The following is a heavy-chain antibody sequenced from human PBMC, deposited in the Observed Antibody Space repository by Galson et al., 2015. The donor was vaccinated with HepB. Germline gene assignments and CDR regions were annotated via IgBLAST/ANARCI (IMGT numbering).Heavy chain of an antibody. Sequence: SLRLSCAASGFSFSNFAMRWVRQAPGKGLEWVSAITGSGDVAYYLDSVKGRFTISRDNSNSQVFLQMDSLRAEDTAVYFCARYAAGGTAGMDVWGRGTTVTVSS. CDR2: ITGSGDVA. V-gene: IGHV3-23*01. J-gene: IGHJ6*02. CDR3: ARYAAGGTAGMDV. CDR1: GFSFSNFA. D-gene: IGHD6-13*01.